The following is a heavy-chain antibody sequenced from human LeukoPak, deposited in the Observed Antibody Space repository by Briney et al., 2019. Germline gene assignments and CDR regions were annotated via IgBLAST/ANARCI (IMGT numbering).Heavy chain of an antibody. CDR1: GGSISSHY. CDR3: ARDSSGSYYDY. CDR2: IYYSGST. Sequence: PSETLSLTCTVSGGSISSHYWSWIRQPPGKGLEWIGYIYYSGSTNYNPSLKSRVTISVDTSKNQFSLKLSSVTAADTAVYYCARDSSGSYYDYWGQGTLVNVYS. J-gene: IGHJ4*02. D-gene: IGHD6-19*01. V-gene: IGHV4-59*11.